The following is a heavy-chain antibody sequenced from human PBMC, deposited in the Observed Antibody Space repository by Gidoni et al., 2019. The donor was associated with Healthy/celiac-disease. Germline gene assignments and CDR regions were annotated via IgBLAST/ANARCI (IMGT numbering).Heavy chain of an antibody. CDR3: AAGPIRAHPQFDY. D-gene: IGHD2-21*01. Sequence: RQARGQRLAWIGWIVVGSGNTNYAKKFQERVTITSDMYTSTAYMELSSLRSEDTAVYYCAAGPIRAHPQFDYWGQGTLVTVSS. J-gene: IGHJ4*02. V-gene: IGHV1-58*01. CDR2: IVVGSGNT.